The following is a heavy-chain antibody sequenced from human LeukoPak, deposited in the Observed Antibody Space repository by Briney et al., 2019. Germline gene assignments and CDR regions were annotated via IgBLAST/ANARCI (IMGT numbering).Heavy chain of an antibody. Sequence: PSETLSLTCSVSGASISSSYYYWGWIRQPPGKGLEWIGYIYYSGSTNYNPSLKSRVTISVDTSKNQFSLKLSSVTAADTAVYYCARLYSSSWDYYFDYWGQGTLVTVSS. D-gene: IGHD6-13*01. CDR1: GASISSSYYY. V-gene: IGHV4-61*05. J-gene: IGHJ4*02. CDR2: IYYSGST. CDR3: ARLYSSSWDYYFDY.